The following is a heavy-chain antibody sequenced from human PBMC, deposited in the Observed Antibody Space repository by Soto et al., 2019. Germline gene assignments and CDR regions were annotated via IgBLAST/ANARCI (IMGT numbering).Heavy chain of an antibody. V-gene: IGHV3-21*01. CDR3: AREQLNGCYDY. J-gene: IGHJ4*02. Sequence: GGSLRLSCAASGFTFSSYSMNWVRQAPGKGLEWVSYISSSSSYIYYADSVKGRFTISRDNAKNSLYLQMNRLRAEDTAVYYCAREQLNGCYDYWGQGTLVTVSS. D-gene: IGHD1-1*01. CDR1: GFTFSSYS. CDR2: ISSSSSYI.